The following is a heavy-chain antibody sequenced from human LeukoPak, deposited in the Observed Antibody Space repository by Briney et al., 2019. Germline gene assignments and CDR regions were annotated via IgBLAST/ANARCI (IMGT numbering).Heavy chain of an antibody. CDR1: GGSFSGYY. V-gene: IGHV4-34*01. Sequence: SETLSLTCAVYGGSFSGYYWSWIRQPPGKGLEWIGEINHSGSTNYNPSLKSRVTISVDTSKNQFSLKLSSVTAADTAVYYCARDHLPFTMVGYWFDPWGRGTLVTVSS. CDR2: INHSGST. D-gene: IGHD3-10*01. J-gene: IGHJ5*02. CDR3: ARDHLPFTMVGYWFDP.